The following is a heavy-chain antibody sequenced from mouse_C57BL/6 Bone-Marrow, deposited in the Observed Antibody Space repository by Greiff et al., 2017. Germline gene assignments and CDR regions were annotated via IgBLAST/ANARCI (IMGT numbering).Heavy chain of an antibody. V-gene: IGHV8-8*01. CDR2: IWWDDDK. D-gene: IGHD3-2*02. Sequence: QVQLKESGPGILQPSQTLSLTCSFSGFSLSTFGMGVGWIRQPSGKGLEWLAHIWWDDDKYYNPALKSRLTISKDTSKNQVFLKIANVDTADTATYYCARIMRDSSGPAWFAYWGQGTLVTVSA. CDR1: GFSLSTFGMG. CDR3: ARIMRDSSGPAWFAY. J-gene: IGHJ3*01.